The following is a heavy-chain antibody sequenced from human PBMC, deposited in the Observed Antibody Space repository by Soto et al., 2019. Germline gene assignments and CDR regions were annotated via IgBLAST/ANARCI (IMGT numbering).Heavy chain of an antibody. D-gene: IGHD1-26*01. V-gene: IGHV3-33*08. CDR1: SFIFQGDG. Sequence: GGAPRVSCAAPSFIFQGDGMHWGRQAPGRGLEWVAIIRYDGSDEHYGDSVEGRFTISRDNSKNMLYLQMNSLRAEDTAVYYCARDGVGATTFFGFLDYWGQGTLVTVSS. CDR3: ARDGVGATTFFGFLDY. J-gene: IGHJ4*02. CDR2: IRYDGSDE.